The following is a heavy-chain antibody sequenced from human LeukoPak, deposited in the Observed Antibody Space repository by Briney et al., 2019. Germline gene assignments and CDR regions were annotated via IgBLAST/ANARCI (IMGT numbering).Heavy chain of an antibody. V-gene: IGHV3-74*01. CDR1: GFALSGYW. CDR2: SSADGSSA. D-gene: IGHD2-15*01. CDR3: TRVVVGTTGLFDS. J-gene: IGHJ4*02. Sequence: GGSLRLSCTASGFALSGYWMHWVRQAPGKGLVWVSRSSADGSSAVYADSVKGRFTISRDNARNTLYLQMNSLSPEDTATYFCTRVVVGTTGLFDSWGQGTLVTVSS.